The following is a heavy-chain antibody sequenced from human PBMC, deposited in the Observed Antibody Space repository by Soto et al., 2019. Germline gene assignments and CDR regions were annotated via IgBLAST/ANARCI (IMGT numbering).Heavy chain of an antibody. J-gene: IGHJ4*02. CDR2: IFYRGST. V-gene: IGHV4-59*01. D-gene: IGHD5-18*01. CDR1: GVSISGYS. CDR3: ASLVAGYSYGHFDY. Sequence: SVTLSLTCTVSGVSISGYSWIWLRQPPGKGLEWIGYIFYRGSTNYNPSLKSRVTISVDTSKNQFSLKLSSVTAADTAVYYCASLVAGYSYGHFDYWGQGTLVTVSS.